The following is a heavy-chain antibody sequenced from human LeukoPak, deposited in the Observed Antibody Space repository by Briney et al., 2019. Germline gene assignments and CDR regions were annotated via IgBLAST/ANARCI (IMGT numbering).Heavy chain of an antibody. Sequence: GESLKISCKGSGYSFTSYWIGWVRQMPGKGLEWMEIIYPGDSDTRYSPSFQGQVTISADKSISTAYLQWSSLKASDTAMYYCARPKEYGDFLDAFDIWGQGTMVTVSS. J-gene: IGHJ3*02. D-gene: IGHD4-17*01. CDR2: IYPGDSDT. CDR3: ARPKEYGDFLDAFDI. V-gene: IGHV5-51*01. CDR1: GYSFTSYW.